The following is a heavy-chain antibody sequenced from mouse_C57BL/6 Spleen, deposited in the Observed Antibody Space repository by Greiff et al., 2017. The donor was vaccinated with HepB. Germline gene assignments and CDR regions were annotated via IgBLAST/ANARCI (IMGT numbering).Heavy chain of an antibody. V-gene: IGHV1-52*01. CDR1: GYTFTSYW. Sequence: QVQLKQPGAELVRPGSSVKLSCKASGYTFTSYWMHWVKQRPIQGLEWIGNIDPSDSETHYNQKFKDKATLTVDKSSSTAYMQLSSLTSEDSAVYYCARSYYGVLTLFDYWGQGTTLTVSS. D-gene: IGHD1-1*01. CDR2: IDPSDSET. J-gene: IGHJ2*01. CDR3: ARSYYGVLTLFDY.